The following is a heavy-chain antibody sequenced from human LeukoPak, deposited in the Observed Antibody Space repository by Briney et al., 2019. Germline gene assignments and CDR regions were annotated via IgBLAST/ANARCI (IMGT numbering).Heavy chain of an antibody. J-gene: IGHJ3*02. CDR2: ISSGSSTI. CDR1: GFTFSSYS. D-gene: IGHD3-3*01. CDR3: ARDARITIFGVVIGDAFDI. V-gene: IGHV3-48*01. Sequence: GGSLRLSCAASGFTFSSYSMNWVRQAPGKGLEWASYISSGSSTIYYADSVKGRFTISRDNAKNSLYLQMNSLRAEDTAVYYCARDARITIFGVVIGDAFDIWGQGTMVTVSS.